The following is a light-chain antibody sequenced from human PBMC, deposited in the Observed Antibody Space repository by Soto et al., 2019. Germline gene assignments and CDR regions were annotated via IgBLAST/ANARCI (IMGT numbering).Light chain of an antibody. CDR2: DAS. J-gene: IGKJ3*01. Sequence: DIVLTQSRGTLCLSPGERVSISSRASQSVSSSYLAWYQQKPGQAPRLLIYDASSRATGIPDRFSGSGSGTDFSLTISRLEPEDFAVYYCERYGGSGGFTFGPGTKVDIK. CDR1: QSVSSSY. CDR3: ERYGGSGGFT. V-gene: IGKV3-20*01.